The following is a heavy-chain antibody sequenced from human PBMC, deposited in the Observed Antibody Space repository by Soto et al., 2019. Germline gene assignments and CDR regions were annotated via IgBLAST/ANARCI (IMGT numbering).Heavy chain of an antibody. V-gene: IGHV4-31*03. CDR1: GGSISSGGYY. CDR2: IYYSGST. CDR3: XXXXXXY. Sequence: QVQLQESGPGLVKPSQTLSLTCTVSGGSISSGGYYWSWIRQHPGKGLEWIGYIYYSGSTYYNPSLKSRVTISVDTSKNQFSLXXXXXXXXXXXXXXXXXXXXYXGQGTLVTVSS. J-gene: IGHJ4*02.